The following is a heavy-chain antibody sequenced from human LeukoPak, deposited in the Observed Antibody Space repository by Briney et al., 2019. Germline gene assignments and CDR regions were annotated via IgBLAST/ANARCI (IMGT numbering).Heavy chain of an antibody. CDR3: AKDIGGYSFAAEY. D-gene: IGHD5-18*01. V-gene: IGHV3-43*02. CDR2: ISGDGGIT. J-gene: IGHJ4*02. Sequence: PGGSLRLSCAASGFTFDDYAMHWVRQGPGKGLEWVSLISGDGGITYYADSVKGRYTTSRDNSKNSLYLQMNSLRTEETALYCCAKDIGGYSFAAEYWGQGTLVTVSS. CDR1: GFTFDDYA.